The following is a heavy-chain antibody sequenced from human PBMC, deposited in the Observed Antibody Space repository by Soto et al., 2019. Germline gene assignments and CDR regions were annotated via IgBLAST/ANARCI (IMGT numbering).Heavy chain of an antibody. J-gene: IGHJ6*02. D-gene: IGHD3-9*01. CDR3: ARDHKVILRGMDV. V-gene: IGHV3-30-3*01. CDR2: ISYDGSNK. CDR1: GFTFSGYA. Sequence: GGSLRLSCAASGFTFSGYAMHWVRQAPGKGLEWVAVISYDGSNKYYADSVKGRFTISRDNSKNTLYLQMNSLRAEDTAVYYCARDHKVILRGMDVWGQGTTVTVSS.